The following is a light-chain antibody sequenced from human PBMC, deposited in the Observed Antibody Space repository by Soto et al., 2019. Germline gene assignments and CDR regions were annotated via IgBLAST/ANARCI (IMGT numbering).Light chain of an antibody. CDR2: GAS. Sequence: EIVLTQSPGTLSLSSGERATLSCRASQSVRSNYLAWYQQKPGQAPRLLIYGASSRATGIPDRFGGSGSATDFTLTISRLEPEAFAVYYCKKYASSPLTFGGGTKVEIK. CDR3: KKYASSPLT. V-gene: IGKV3-20*01. CDR1: QSVRSNY. J-gene: IGKJ4*01.